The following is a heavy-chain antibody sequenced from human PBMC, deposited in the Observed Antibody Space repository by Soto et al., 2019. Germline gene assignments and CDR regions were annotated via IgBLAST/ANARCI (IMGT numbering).Heavy chain of an antibody. J-gene: IGHJ6*02. CDR2: INHSGSS. D-gene: IGHD3-10*01. CDR1: GGSFRGYY. CDR3: ARGEITLLGGMDV. V-gene: IGHV4-34*01. Sequence: PXETLSLTCTVSGGSFRGYYWGWVRQPPGKGLEWIGEINHSGSSNYHPSLKSRVTISVATSKNQFSLTVNSVTPADTAVYYCARGEITLLGGMDVWGQGTTVTVSS.